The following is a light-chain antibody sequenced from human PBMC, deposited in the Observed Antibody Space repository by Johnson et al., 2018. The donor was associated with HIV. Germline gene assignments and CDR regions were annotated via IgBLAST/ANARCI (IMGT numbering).Light chain of an antibody. CDR3: GTWDTRLSAGHV. CDR1: GSNIGNNY. J-gene: IGLJ1*01. CDR2: ENN. V-gene: IGLV1-51*02. Sequence: QSVLTQPPSVSAAPGQKVTISCSGNGSNIGNNYVSWYQHLPGTAPKLFIYENNKRPSGIPARFSGSKSGTSATLGIAGLQTGAEADYYCGTWDTRLSAGHVFGTGTKVTVL.